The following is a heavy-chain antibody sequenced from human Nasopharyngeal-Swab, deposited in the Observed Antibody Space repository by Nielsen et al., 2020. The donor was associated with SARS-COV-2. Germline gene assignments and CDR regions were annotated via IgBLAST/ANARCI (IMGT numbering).Heavy chain of an antibody. J-gene: IGHJ3*02. CDR1: GFTFSGSA. D-gene: IGHD2-8*02. CDR3: TRGPPYTDTYWDAFDI. CDR2: IRSKANSYAT. V-gene: IGHV3-73*01. Sequence: GGSLRLSCAASGFTFSGSAMHWVRQASGKGLEWVGRIRSKANSYATAYAASVKGRFTISRDDSKNTAYLQMNSLKTEDTAVYYCTRGPPYTDTYWDAFDIWGQGTMATVSS.